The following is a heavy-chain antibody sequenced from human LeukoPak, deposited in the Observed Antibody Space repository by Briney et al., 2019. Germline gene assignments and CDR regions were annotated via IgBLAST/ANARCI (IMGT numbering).Heavy chain of an antibody. J-gene: IGHJ3*02. CDR2: INHSGST. V-gene: IGHV4-34*01. D-gene: IGHD2-15*01. Sequence: NPSETLSLTCAVYGVSFSGYYWSWIRQPPGKGLEWIGEINHSGSTNYNPSLKSRVTISVDTSKNQFSLKLSSVTAADTAVYYCARVNGYCSGGRCYDAFDIWGQGTMVTVSS. CDR3: ARVNGYCSGGRCYDAFDI. CDR1: GVSFSGYY.